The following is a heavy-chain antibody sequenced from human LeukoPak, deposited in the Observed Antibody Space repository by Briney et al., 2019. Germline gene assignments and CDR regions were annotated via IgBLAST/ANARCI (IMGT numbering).Heavy chain of an antibody. Sequence: GGSLRLSCTASGFPFSSYAMSWVRLAPGKGLEWVSSIISSGDITYYPDSLKGRFTISRDNSKNTVYLQMDSLRADDSAVYYCASGVVGASTSPDAFDIWGQGTMVTVSS. CDR2: IISSGDIT. J-gene: IGHJ3*02. V-gene: IGHV3-23*01. CDR1: GFPFSSYA. CDR3: ASGVVGASTSPDAFDI. D-gene: IGHD1-26*01.